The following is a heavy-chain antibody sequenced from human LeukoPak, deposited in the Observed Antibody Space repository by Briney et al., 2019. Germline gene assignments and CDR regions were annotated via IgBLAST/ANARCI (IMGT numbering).Heavy chain of an antibody. CDR3: AKRPAAGRESYCYYYYMAV. V-gene: IGHV3-53*01. CDR2: IYNGGTT. D-gene: IGHD6-13*01. J-gene: IGHJ6*03. CDR1: GVTVSSNY. Sequence: PGGSLTLACAASGVTVSSNYMSWVRQPPGKGLEWVSVIYNGGTTYYADPVKDRFTISRDTSTNTLDLHMNSLKAEDMAVSYSAKRPAAGRESYCYYYYMAVWGQGPVVSVFS.